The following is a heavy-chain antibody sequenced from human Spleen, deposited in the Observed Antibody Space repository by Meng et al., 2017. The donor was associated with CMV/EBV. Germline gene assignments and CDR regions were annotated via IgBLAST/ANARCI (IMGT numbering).Heavy chain of an antibody. Sequence: GESLKISCAASGFTFSSYAMHWVRQAPGKGLEWVAVISYDGSNKYYADSVKGRFTISRDNSKNTLYLQMNSLRAEDTAVYYCAKSRDYFSMGAFDIWGQGTMVTVSS. CDR1: GFTFSSYA. J-gene: IGHJ3*02. D-gene: IGHD2/OR15-2a*01. V-gene: IGHV3-30-3*02. CDR3: AKSRDYFSMGAFDI. CDR2: ISYDGSNK.